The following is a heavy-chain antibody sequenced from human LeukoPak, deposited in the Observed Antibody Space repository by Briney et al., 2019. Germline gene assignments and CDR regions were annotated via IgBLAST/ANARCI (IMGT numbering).Heavy chain of an antibody. CDR2: IYSGGST. V-gene: IGHV3-66*02. CDR3: ARALRTLVDY. Sequence: PGGSLRLSCAASGFTFSNAWMSWVRQAPGKGLEWVSVIYSGGSTYYADSVKGRFTISRDNSKNTLYLQMNSLRAEDTAVYYCARALRTLVDYWGQGTLVTVSS. CDR1: GFTFSNAW. J-gene: IGHJ4*02. D-gene: IGHD3-16*01.